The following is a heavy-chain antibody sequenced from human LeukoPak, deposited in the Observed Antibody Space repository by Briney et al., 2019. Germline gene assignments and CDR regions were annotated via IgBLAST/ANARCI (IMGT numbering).Heavy chain of an antibody. CDR2: ISAYNGNT. D-gene: IGHD3-3*01. V-gene: IGHV1-18*01. CDR1: GYTFTSYG. CDR3: AREGRFLELGAFDI. J-gene: IGHJ3*02. Sequence: VASVKVSCKASGYTFTSYGISWVRQAPGQGLEWMGWISAYNGNTNYAQKLQGRVTTTTDTSTSTAYMELRSLRSDDTAVYYCAREGRFLELGAFDIWGQGTMVTVSS.